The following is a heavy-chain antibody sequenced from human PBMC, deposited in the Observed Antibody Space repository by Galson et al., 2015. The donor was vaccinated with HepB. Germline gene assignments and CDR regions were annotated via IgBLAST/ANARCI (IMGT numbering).Heavy chain of an antibody. CDR2: INPSGGST. CDR3: ARAGWELWWFDP. Sequence: SVKVSCKASGYTFTSYYMHWVRQAPGQGLEWMGIINPSGGSTSYAQKFQGRVTMTRDTSTGTVYMELSSLRSEDTAVYYCARAGWELWWFDPWGQGTLVTVSS. CDR1: GYTFTSYY. J-gene: IGHJ5*02. D-gene: IGHD3-16*01. V-gene: IGHV1-46*03.